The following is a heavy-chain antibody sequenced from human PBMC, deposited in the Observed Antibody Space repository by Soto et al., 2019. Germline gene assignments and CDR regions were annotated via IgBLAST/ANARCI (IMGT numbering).Heavy chain of an antibody. Sequence: QVQLVESGGGVVQPGRSLRLSCAASGFTFSSYGMHWVRQAPGKGLEWVAVIWYDGSNKYYADSVKGRFTISRDNSKNTLYLQMNSLRAEDTAVYYCARDYYYYGMDVWGQGTTVTVSS. CDR3: ARDYYYYGMDV. CDR1: GFTFSSYG. CDR2: IWYDGSNK. J-gene: IGHJ6*02. V-gene: IGHV3-33*01.